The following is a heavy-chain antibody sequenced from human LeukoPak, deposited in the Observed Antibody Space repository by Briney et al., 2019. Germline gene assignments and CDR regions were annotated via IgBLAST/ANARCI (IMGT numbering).Heavy chain of an antibody. J-gene: IGHJ6*03. D-gene: IGHD2-2*01. CDR3: ARTTEGYCSSTSCYEFYYYYYMDV. CDR1: GGSFSGYY. CDR2: INHSGST. Sequence: PSETLSLTCAVYGGSFSGYYWSWIRQPPGKGLEWIGEINHSGSTNYNPSLKSRVTISVDTSKNQFSLKLNSVTAADTAVYYCARTTEGYCSSTSCYEFYYYYYMDVWGKGTTVTISS. V-gene: IGHV4-34*01.